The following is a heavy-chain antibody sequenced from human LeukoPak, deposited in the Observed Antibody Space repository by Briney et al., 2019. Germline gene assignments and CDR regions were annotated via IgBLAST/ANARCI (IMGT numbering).Heavy chain of an antibody. V-gene: IGHV1-69*04. CDR1: GYTFTSYD. CDR3: AREKVGATELDY. Sequence: SVKVSCKASGYTFTSYDINWVRQATGQGLEWMGRIIPILGIANYAQKFQGRVTITADKSTSTAYMELSSLRSEDTAVYYCAREKVGATELDYWGQGTLVTVSS. J-gene: IGHJ4*02. CDR2: IIPILGIA. D-gene: IGHD1-26*01.